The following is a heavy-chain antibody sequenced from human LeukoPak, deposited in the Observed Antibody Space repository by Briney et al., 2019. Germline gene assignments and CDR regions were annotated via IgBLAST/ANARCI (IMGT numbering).Heavy chain of an antibody. CDR3: AKGDTSSSPYYYYMDV. V-gene: IGHV3-33*06. Sequence: ARSLRLSCAASGFTFSSYGMHWVRQAPGKGLEWVAVIWYDGSNKYYADSVKGRFTISRDNSKNTLYLQMNSLRAEDTAVYYCAKGDTSSSPYYYYMDVWGKGTTVTVSS. CDR2: IWYDGSNK. J-gene: IGHJ6*03. CDR1: GFTFSSYG. D-gene: IGHD6-6*01.